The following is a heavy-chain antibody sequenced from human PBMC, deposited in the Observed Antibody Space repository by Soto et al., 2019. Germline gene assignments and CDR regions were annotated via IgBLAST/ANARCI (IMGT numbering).Heavy chain of an antibody. CDR1: GFTFSSYG. D-gene: IGHD6-13*01. V-gene: IGHV3-33*01. CDR2: IWHDGSNK. J-gene: IGHJ6*02. Sequence: GGSLRLSCAASGFTFSSYGMHWVRQAPGKGLEWVAVIWHDGSNKYYADSVKGRFTISRDNSKNTLYLQMNSLRAEDTAVYYCASAATRSRWYLGPVFYWMDVWGQGTTVTVSS. CDR3: ASAATRSRWYLGPVFYWMDV.